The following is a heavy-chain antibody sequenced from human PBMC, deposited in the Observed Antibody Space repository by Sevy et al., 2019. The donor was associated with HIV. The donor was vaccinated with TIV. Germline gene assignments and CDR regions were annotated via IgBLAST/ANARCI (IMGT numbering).Heavy chain of an antibody. CDR2: IWYDGTDK. Sequence: GGSLRLSCATSGFIFSNYAMHWIRQAPGKGLEWVAVIWYDGTDKYYADSVQGRFTISRDNSKNTLYLQMNGLRVEDTAVYYWARYWGRDGHSIDYWGQGTLVTVSS. V-gene: IGHV3-33*01. CDR3: ARYWGRDGHSIDY. D-gene: IGHD3-16*01. J-gene: IGHJ4*02. CDR1: GFIFSNYA.